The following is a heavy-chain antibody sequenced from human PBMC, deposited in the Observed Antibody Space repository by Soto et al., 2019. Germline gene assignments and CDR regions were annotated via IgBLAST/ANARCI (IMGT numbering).Heavy chain of an antibody. CDR3: SATVTGYWFDP. CDR1: GGSISSGGYS. J-gene: IGHJ5*02. Sequence: QLQLQESGSGPVKPSQTLSLTCAVSGGSISSGGYSWSWIRQPPGKGLEWIGYIYHSGSTYYNPSPRRRVTISVDRCKNQFSLKLSSVTAADTAVYYCSATVTGYWFDPWGQGTLVTVSS. CDR2: IYHSGST. D-gene: IGHD4-17*01. V-gene: IGHV4-30-2*01.